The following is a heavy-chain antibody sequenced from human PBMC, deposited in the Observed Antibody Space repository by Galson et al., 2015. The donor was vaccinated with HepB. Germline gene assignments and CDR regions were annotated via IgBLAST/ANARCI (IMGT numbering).Heavy chain of an antibody. V-gene: IGHV3-23*01. Sequence: SLRLSCAASGFTFGSYAMSWVREAPGKGLEWVSASSGSGDTTYYADSVKGRFTISRDNSKNTLYLQMHSLRAEDTAVYYCGGSIVVVPAAIRRWGYYYYAMDVWGQGTTVTVPS. CDR1: GFTFGSYA. CDR3: GGSIVVVPAAIRRWGYYYYAMDV. J-gene: IGHJ6*02. D-gene: IGHD2-2*02. CDR2: SSGSGDTT.